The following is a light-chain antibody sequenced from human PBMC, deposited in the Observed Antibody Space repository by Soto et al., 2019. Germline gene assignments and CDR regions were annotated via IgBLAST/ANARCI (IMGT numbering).Light chain of an antibody. CDR3: QQYINWPVT. V-gene: IGKV3-15*01. J-gene: IGKJ1*01. Sequence: EIVMTQSPATLSVSPGERATLSCRASQSVSSNLAWYQQKPGQAPRLLIYGASTRATGIPARFSGSGSATEFTLTISSLQSEDFAVYYCQQYINWPVTFGQGTKVEIK. CDR2: GAS. CDR1: QSVSSN.